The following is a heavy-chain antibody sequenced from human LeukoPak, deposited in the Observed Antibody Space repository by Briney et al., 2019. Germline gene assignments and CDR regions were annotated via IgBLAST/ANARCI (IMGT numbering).Heavy chain of an antibody. Sequence: SEALSLTCTVSGGSISGSTFYWGWIRQPPGMGLEWIGSIYYTGTTYYNPSLKSRVTISVDTSNNRYSLKLSSVTAADTAVYYCARGGYYDSSGYYSWGQGTLVTVSS. CDR2: IYYTGTT. CDR3: ARGGYYDSSGYYS. CDR1: GGSISGSTFY. J-gene: IGHJ5*02. V-gene: IGHV4-39*02. D-gene: IGHD3-22*01.